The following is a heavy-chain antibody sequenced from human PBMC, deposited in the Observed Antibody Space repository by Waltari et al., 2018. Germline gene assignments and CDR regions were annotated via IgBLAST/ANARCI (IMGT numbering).Heavy chain of an antibody. Sequence: EVQLLMSGGGLVQPGGSLKLSCTASGFIFSNYAMHWVRQSPEVGLRWVSGISGHGVKKYYADSVKGRFTISRDNSKNTLFLQMDSLRAEDAALYFCAKDREAMSAMVTVTYFDSWGQGARVSVSS. CDR2: ISGHGVKK. D-gene: IGHD5-18*01. V-gene: IGHV3-23*01. CDR1: GFIFSNYA. CDR3: AKDREAMSAMVTVTYFDS. J-gene: IGHJ4*02.